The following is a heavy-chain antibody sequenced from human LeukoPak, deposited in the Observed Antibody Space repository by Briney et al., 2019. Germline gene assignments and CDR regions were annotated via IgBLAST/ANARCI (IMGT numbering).Heavy chain of an antibody. CDR3: AREGYDSSGYYPYYFDY. V-gene: IGHV3-66*01. CDR1: GFTFSDYY. CDR2: IYSGGST. D-gene: IGHD3-22*01. J-gene: IGHJ4*02. Sequence: GGSLRLSCAASGFTFSDYYMSWIRQAPGKGLEWVSVIYSGGSTYYADSVKGRFTISRDNSKNTLYLQMNSLRAEDTAVYYCAREGYDSSGYYPYYFDYWGQGTLVTVSS.